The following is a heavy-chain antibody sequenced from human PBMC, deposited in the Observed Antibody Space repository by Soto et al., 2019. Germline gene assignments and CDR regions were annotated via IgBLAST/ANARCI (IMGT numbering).Heavy chain of an antibody. CDR1: GCNFTIYA. Sequence: ASVKVSCKPSGCNFTIYAIHWARPAPGQSLEWMGWINAHNGNTKYSQKFQGRGTITRDTSWSTVYMQLNSLRSEDTAVYYCARRGTTRLPQDWFDPWSPGALLTL. J-gene: IGHJ5*02. V-gene: IGHV1-3*01. D-gene: IGHD4-17*01. CDR3: ARRGTTRLPQDWFDP. CDR2: INAHNGNT.